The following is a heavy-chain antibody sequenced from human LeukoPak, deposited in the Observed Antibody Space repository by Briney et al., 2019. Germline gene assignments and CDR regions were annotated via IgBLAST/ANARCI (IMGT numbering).Heavy chain of an antibody. D-gene: IGHD3-10*01. CDR2: IIGSGRST. Sequence: GGSLRLSCAASGFTFNSYVMTWVRQAPGKGLEWVSGIIGSGRSTYYADSVKGRFSISRDNSKNTVYLQMNSLRVEDTAVYFCAKGFNYYASGSHSDSWGQGTLVTVSS. CDR1: GFTFNSYV. J-gene: IGHJ4*02. V-gene: IGHV3-23*01. CDR3: AKGFNYYASGSHSDS.